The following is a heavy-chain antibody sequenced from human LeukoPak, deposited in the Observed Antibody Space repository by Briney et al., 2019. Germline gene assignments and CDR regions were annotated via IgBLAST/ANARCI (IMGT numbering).Heavy chain of an antibody. J-gene: IGHJ2*01. CDR2: ISWNSGSI. CDR1: GFTFDDYA. Sequence: GRSLRLSCAGSGFTFDDYAMHWVRQAPGKGLEWVSGISWNSGSIGYADSVKGRFTISRDNVKNSLYLQMNSLRAEDMALYYCAKGFGPLDDWYLDLWGRGTLVIVSS. D-gene: IGHD1-1*01. CDR3: AKGFGPLDDWYLDL. V-gene: IGHV3-9*03.